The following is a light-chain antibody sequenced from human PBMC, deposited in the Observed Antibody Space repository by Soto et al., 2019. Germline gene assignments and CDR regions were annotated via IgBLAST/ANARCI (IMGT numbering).Light chain of an antibody. Sequence: QSVLTQPASVSGSPGQSITISCTGTSSDVGGYNYVSWYQQHPGKAPKLMIYDVSNRPSGVSNRFSGSESGNTASQTSSGLPAEDEADYYCSSYTSSSTLEVFGGGTKLTVL. J-gene: IGLJ2*01. CDR3: SSYTSSSTLEV. V-gene: IGLV2-14*01. CDR1: SSDVGGYNY. CDR2: DVS.